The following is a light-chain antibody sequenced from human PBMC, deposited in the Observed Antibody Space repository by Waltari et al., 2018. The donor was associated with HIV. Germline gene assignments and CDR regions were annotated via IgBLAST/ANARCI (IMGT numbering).Light chain of an antibody. J-gene: IGKJ4*01. Sequence: ETVMTQSPDILSVSPGDRPTLSCRASQSVGGDVAWYQQKPGQAPRLLIYGATSRATGIPARFSASGSGTEFILTISSLQSEDFAVYFCQQYNHWPLTFGGGTKVEIK. CDR1: QSVGGD. V-gene: IGKV3-15*01. CDR2: GAT. CDR3: QQYNHWPLT.